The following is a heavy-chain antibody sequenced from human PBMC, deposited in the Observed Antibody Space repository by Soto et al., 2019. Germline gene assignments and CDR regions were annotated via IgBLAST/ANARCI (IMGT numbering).Heavy chain of an antibody. V-gene: IGHV4-34*01. Sequence: SETLSLTCAVYGGSFSGYYWTWIRQSPGKGLEWIGEINHSGSTNYNPSLKSRVTISVDTSKNQFSLKLSSVTAADTAVYYCARPSYYYDYMDVWGKGTTVTVSS. CDR2: INHSGST. J-gene: IGHJ6*03. CDR1: GGSFSGYY. CDR3: ARPSYYYDYMDV.